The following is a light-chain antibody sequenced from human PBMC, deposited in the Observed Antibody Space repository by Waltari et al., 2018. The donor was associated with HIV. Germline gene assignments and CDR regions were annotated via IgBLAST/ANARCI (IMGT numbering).Light chain of an antibody. CDR2: TNN. Sequence: QSVLTQPPSESATPGQRVTISCSGSSSNIGSNTVNWYHQLPGTAPKLLLYTNNPRPSGVPDRFSGSKSGTSASLAISGLQSEDEADYYCAAWDDSLNGWVFGGGTKLTVL. CDR1: SSNIGSNT. J-gene: IGLJ3*02. V-gene: IGLV1-44*01. CDR3: AAWDDSLNGWV.